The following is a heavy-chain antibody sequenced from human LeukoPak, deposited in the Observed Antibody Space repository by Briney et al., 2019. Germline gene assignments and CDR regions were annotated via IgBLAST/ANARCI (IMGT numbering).Heavy chain of an antibody. V-gene: IGHV3-23*01. J-gene: IGHJ4*02. CDR2: ISGSGGST. D-gene: IGHD3-22*01. CDR3: AKDYYDSSGYPLSPTVEY. Sequence: AGSLRLSCAASGFTFSSYAMSWVRQAPGKGLEWGSAISGSGGSTYYADSVKGRFTISRDKSKNTLYLQMNSLRAEDTAVYYCAKDYYDSSGYPLSPTVEYWGQGTQVTVSS. CDR1: GFTFSSYA.